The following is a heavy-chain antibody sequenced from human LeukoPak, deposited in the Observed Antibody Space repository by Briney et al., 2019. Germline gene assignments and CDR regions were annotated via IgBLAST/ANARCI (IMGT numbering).Heavy chain of an antibody. CDR2: MNPNSGKT. Sequence: GASVKVSCTASGYTFTSYDINWVRQAPGPGLEWVGWMNPNSGKTSYAQKFQGRVTMTRNTSISTASMELSSLRSEDTAVYYCARQPISGYYYGTDVWGQGTTVTVSS. J-gene: IGHJ6*02. V-gene: IGHV1-8*01. CDR3: ARQPISGYYYGTDV. CDR1: GYTFTSYD. D-gene: IGHD3-3*01.